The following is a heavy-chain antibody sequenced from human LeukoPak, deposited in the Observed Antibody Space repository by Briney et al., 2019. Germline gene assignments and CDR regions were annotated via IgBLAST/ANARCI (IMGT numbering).Heavy chain of an antibody. CDR3: ARSYYDSSGYYYLDY. J-gene: IGHJ4*02. Sequence: SETLSLTCTVSGGSISSYYWSWIRQPPGKGLEWIGYIYYSGSTNYNPSLKSRVTISVDTSKNQFSLKLSSVTAADTAVYCCARSYYDSSGYYYLDYWGQGTLVTVSS. V-gene: IGHV4-59*01. CDR1: GGSISSYY. D-gene: IGHD3-22*01. CDR2: IYYSGST.